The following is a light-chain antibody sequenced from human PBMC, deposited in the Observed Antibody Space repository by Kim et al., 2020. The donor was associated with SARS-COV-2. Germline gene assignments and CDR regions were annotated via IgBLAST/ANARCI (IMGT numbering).Light chain of an antibody. V-gene: IGLV1-40*01. CDR1: SSNIGAGYD. CDR3: QSYDSSLSEVV. Sequence: QRVTSSCTGSSSNIGAGYDVHWYQQLPGTAPKLLIYGNSNRPSGVPDRFSGSKSGTSASLAITGLQAEDEADYYCQSYDSSLSEVVFGGGTQLTVL. J-gene: IGLJ2*01. CDR2: GNS.